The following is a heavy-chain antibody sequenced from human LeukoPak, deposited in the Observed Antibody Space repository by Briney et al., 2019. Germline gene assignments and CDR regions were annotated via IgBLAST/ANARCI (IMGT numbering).Heavy chain of an antibody. Sequence: PGGSLTLPCAVSGLTFSDYWMSWVRQAPGKGLEWVAYINEDGSAKFYVDSVKGRFTISRDNAKNLVYLQMNSLRAEDTALYYCARGLHSGLDYWGQGTLVTVSS. D-gene: IGHD6-25*01. CDR1: GLTFSDYW. CDR2: INEDGSAK. CDR3: ARGLHSGLDY. J-gene: IGHJ4*02. V-gene: IGHV3-7*02.